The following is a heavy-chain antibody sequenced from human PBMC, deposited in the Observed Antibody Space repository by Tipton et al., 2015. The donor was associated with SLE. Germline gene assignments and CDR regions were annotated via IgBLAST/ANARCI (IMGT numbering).Heavy chain of an antibody. Sequence: TLSLTCTVSGVSINSGSYYWSWIRQAAGKGLEWIGRFYTSGRTNNNPSLKSRVIISVDTSKNQFSLNLSSVTAADTAVYYCARSRYDFWSGFDYWGQGTPVTASS. J-gene: IGHJ4*02. V-gene: IGHV4-61*02. CDR3: ARSRYDFWSGFDY. CDR1: GVSINSGSYY. CDR2: FYTSGRT. D-gene: IGHD3-3*01.